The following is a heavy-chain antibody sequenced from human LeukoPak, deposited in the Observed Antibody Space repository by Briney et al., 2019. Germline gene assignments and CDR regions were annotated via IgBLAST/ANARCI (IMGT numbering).Heavy chain of an antibody. D-gene: IGHD6-6*01. J-gene: IGHJ3*02. CDR1: GFTFNSYG. CDR2: ISYDGSNK. CDR3: AKEAARHDAFDI. Sequence: GGSLRLSCAASGFTFNSYGMHWVRQAPGKGLEWGAVISYDGSNKYYADSVKGRFTISRDNSKNTLYLQMNSLRAEDTAVYYCAKEAARHDAFDIWGQGTMVTVS. V-gene: IGHV3-30*18.